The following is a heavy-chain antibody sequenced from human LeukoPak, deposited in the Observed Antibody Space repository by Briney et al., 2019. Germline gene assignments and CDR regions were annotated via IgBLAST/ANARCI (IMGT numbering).Heavy chain of an antibody. V-gene: IGHV3-30*03. CDR3: ARDPLRRGTSYLDN. Sequence: PGGSLRLSCAASGFNFRSFGFHWVRQAPGKGLGWLAIVSFERNDKYYADSVKGRFTISGDESKNTLYLQMNSLRSEDTAVYYCARDPLRRGTSYLDNWGQGTLVTVAS. D-gene: IGHD1-26*01. J-gene: IGHJ4*02. CDR2: VSFERNDK. CDR1: GFNFRSFG.